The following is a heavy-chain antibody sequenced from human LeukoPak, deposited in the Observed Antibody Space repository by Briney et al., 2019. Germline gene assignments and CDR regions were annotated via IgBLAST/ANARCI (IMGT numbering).Heavy chain of an antibody. Sequence: GGSLRLSCAASGFTFSSYAMSWVRQAPGKGLEWVSAISGSGGSTYYADSVKGRFTISRDNSKNTLYQQMNSLRAEDTAVYYCAKVRGFIVVVAADYWGQGTLVTVSS. D-gene: IGHD2-15*01. J-gene: IGHJ4*02. CDR2: ISGSGGST. V-gene: IGHV3-23*01. CDR1: GFTFSSYA. CDR3: AKVRGFIVVVAADY.